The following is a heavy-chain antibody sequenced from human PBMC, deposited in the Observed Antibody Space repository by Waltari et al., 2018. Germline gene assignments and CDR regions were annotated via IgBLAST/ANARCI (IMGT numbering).Heavy chain of an antibody. J-gene: IGHJ3*02. V-gene: IGHV3-9*01. CDR2: ISWNSGSI. CDR3: AKDMESGALDI. D-gene: IGHD3-3*01. CDR1: GFTFDDYA. Sequence: EVQLVESGGGLVQPGRSLRLSCAASGFTFDDYAMHWVRQAPGKGLEWVSGISWNSGSIGYADSVKCRFTISVDNAKDSLYLQMNSLGADDTALYYCAKDMESGALDIWGQGTMVTVSS.